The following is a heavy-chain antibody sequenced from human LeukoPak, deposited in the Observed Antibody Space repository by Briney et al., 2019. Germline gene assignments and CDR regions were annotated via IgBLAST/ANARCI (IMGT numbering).Heavy chain of an antibody. V-gene: IGHV3-21*01. J-gene: IGHJ6*03. Sequence: PGGSLRLSCAASGFTFSSYSMNWVRQAPGKGLEWVSSISSSSSYIYYADSVKGRFTISRDNAKNSLYLQMNSLRAEDTAVYYCARDGVAARDYYYMDVWGKGTTVTVSS. CDR3: ARDGVAARDYYYMDV. D-gene: IGHD6-13*01. CDR1: GFTFSSYS. CDR2: ISSSSSYI.